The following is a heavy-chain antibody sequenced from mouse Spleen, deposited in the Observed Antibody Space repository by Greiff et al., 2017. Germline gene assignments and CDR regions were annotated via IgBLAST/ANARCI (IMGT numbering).Heavy chain of an antibody. V-gene: IGHV5-12*02. CDR1: GFTFSDYY. J-gene: IGHJ4*01. CDR2: ISNGGGST. D-gene: IGHD2-4*01. CDR3: ASSMITDAMDY. Sequence: EVQLQESGGGLVQPGGSLKLSCATSGFTFSDYYMYWVRQTPEKRLEWVAYISNGGGSTYYPDTVKGRFTISRDNAKNTLYLQMSRLKSEDTAMYYCASSMITDAMDYWGQGTSVTVSS.